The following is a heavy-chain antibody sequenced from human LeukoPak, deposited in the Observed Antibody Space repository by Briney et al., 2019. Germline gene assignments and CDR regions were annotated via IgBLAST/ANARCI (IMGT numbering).Heavy chain of an antibody. Sequence: GESLKISCKGSGYSFTSYWIGWVRQMPGKGLEWMGIIYPGDSDTRYGPSFQGQVIISADKSISTAYLQWSSLKASDTAMYYCAISQGYYDSSGYYSGLVFWGQGTMVTVSS. D-gene: IGHD3-22*01. CDR3: AISQGYYDSSGYYSGLVF. CDR1: GYSFTSYW. CDR2: IYPGDSDT. J-gene: IGHJ3*01. V-gene: IGHV5-51*01.